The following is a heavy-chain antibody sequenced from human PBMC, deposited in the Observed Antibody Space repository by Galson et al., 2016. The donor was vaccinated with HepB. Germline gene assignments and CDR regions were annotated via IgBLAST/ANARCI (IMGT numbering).Heavy chain of an antibody. D-gene: IGHD2-2*01. CDR1: GGSFSSYA. V-gene: IGHV1-69*13. CDR2: IIPVFGTP. CDR3: ARGEPVAYWFFAL. Sequence: SVKVSCKASGGSFSSYAFSWVRQAPGQGLEWMGGIIPVFGTPNYAQKFQGRVTITADESTSTAYMELTSLRSDDTAVYYCARGEPVAYWFFALWGRGTLVTVSS. J-gene: IGHJ2*01.